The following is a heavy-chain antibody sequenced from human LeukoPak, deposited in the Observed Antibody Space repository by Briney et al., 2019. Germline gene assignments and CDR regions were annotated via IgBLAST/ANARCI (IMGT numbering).Heavy chain of an antibody. Sequence: GGSLRLSCAASGFTFSSYAMSWVRQAPGKGLEWVSAISGSGTSTYYADSVKGRFTISRDNSKNTLYLQMNSLRAEDTAVYYCAKDPHSNSWFYDAFDIWGQGTMVTVSS. D-gene: IGHD6-13*01. CDR3: AKDPHSNSWFYDAFDI. CDR1: GFTFSSYA. J-gene: IGHJ3*02. V-gene: IGHV3-23*01. CDR2: ISGSGTST.